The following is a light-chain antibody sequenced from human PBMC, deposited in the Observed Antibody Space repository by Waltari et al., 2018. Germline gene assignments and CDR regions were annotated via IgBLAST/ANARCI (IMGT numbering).Light chain of an antibody. Sequence: SYELTQPPSVSVSPGQTARITCSGDALPKQYAYWYQQKPGQAPVLVIYKDSERPSGIPGRFSGSSSGTTVTLTISGVQAEDEADYYCQSADSSGTYVFGTGTKVTDL. CDR2: KDS. CDR1: ALPKQY. V-gene: IGLV3-25*03. CDR3: QSADSSGTYV. J-gene: IGLJ1*01.